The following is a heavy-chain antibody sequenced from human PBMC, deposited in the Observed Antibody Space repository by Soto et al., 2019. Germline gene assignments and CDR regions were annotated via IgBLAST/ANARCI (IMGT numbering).Heavy chain of an antibody. CDR2: IIPIFGTA. CDR1: GGTFSSYA. V-gene: IGHV1-69*01. D-gene: IGHD3-22*01. Sequence: QVQLVQSGAEVKKPGSSVKVSCKASGGTFSSYAISWVRQAPGQGLEWMGGIIPIFGTANYAQKFQGRVTITADESTSTAYMELSSLRSADTAVYYCARASRYDSSGYTPYYFDYWGQGTLVTVSS. CDR3: ARASRYDSSGYTPYYFDY. J-gene: IGHJ4*02.